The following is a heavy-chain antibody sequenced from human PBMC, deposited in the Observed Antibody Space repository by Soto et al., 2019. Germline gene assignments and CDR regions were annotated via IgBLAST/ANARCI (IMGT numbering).Heavy chain of an antibody. CDR2: IYYSGST. J-gene: IGHJ5*02. Sequence: SETLSLTCTVSGGSISSGDYYWSWIRQPPGKGLEWIGYIYYSGSTYYNPSLKSRVTISVDTSKNQFSLKLSSVAAAGTAVYYCARYYYGSASLNWFDPWGQGTLVT. CDR3: ARYYYGSASLNWFDP. D-gene: IGHD3-10*01. CDR1: GGSISSGDYY. V-gene: IGHV4-30-4*01.